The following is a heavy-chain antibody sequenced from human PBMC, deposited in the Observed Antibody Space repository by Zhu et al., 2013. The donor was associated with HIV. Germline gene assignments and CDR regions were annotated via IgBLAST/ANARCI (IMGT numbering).Heavy chain of an antibody. CDR2: ISYDGSNK. CDR3: ARGQRKEMIVVVIRMGGMEY. D-gene: IGHD3-22*01. CDR1: GFTFSSYA. V-gene: IGHV3-30-3*01. J-gene: IGHJ4*02. Sequence: VQLVESGGGVVQPGRSLRLSCAASGFTFSSYAMHWVRQAPGKGLEWVAVISYDGSNKYYADSVKGRFTISRDNSKNTLYLQMNSLRAEDTAVYYCARGQRKEMIVVVIRMGGMEYWGQGTLVTVSS.